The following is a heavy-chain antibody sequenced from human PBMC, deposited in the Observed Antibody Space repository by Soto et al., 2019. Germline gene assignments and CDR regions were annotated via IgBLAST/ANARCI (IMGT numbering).Heavy chain of an antibody. J-gene: IGHJ6*02. CDR2: IYYSGST. D-gene: IGHD3-3*01. Sequence: SETLSLTCTVSGGSISSGDYYWSWIRQPPGKGLEWIGYIYYSGSTYYNPSLKSRVTISVDTSKSQFSLKLSSVTAADTAVYYCARDFWSGPYYYGMDVWGQGTTVTVSS. V-gene: IGHV4-30-4*01. CDR3: ARDFWSGPYYYGMDV. CDR1: GGSISSGDYY.